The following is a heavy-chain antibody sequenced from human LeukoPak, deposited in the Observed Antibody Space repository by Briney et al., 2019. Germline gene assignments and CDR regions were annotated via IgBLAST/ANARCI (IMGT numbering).Heavy chain of an antibody. J-gene: IGHJ4*02. CDR3: ARLPEAHSSSSTDY. CDR1: GGTFSSYA. CDR2: INPNSGGT. Sequence: ASVKVSCKASGGTFSSYAISWVRQAPGQGLEWMGWINPNSGGTSYAQKFQGRVTMTRDTSISTAYMELSRLRSDDTAVYYCARLPEAHSSSSTDYWGQGTLVTVSS. D-gene: IGHD6-6*01. V-gene: IGHV1-2*02.